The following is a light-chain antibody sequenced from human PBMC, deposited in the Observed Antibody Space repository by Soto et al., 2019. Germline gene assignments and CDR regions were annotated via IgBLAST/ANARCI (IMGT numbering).Light chain of an antibody. J-gene: IGLJ1*01. CDR2: DVS. Sequence: QSALTQPASVSGSPGQSITISCTGTSSDVGGYNYVSWYQQHPGKAPKFMIYDVSNRPSGVSNRFSGSKSGNTASLTISGLQAADEADYSCCSYTTSNTRQIVFGTGTKVTVL. CDR3: CSYTTSNTRQIV. V-gene: IGLV2-14*01. CDR1: SSDVGGYNY.